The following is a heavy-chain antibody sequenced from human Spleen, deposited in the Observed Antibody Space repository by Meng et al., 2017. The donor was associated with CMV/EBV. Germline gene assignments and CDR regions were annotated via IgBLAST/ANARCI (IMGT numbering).Heavy chain of an antibody. D-gene: IGHD3-22*01. V-gene: IGHV4-39*07. CDR1: SSSSSSYY. J-gene: IGHJ4*02. CDR3: ATRAASSGYYYSRISIDY. Sequence: SSSSSSYYWGWIRQPPGKGLEWIGSIYYSGSTYYNPSLKSRVTISVDTSKNQFSLKLSSVTAADTAVYYCATRAASSGYYYSRISIDYWGQGTLVTVSS. CDR2: IYYSGST.